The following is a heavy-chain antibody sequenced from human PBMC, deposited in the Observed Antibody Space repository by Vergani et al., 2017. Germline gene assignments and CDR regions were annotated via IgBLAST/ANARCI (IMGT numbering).Heavy chain of an antibody. CDR3: ARGDYGILTGYRY. J-gene: IGHJ4*02. V-gene: IGHV1-18*01. CDR2: ISASNGNT. Sequence: QVQLVQSGTEVKKPGASVKVSCKASGYTFTTYGISWVRQAPGQGLEWMGWISASNGNTNYAQKLLGRVTMTRDTSTSTVYMELSSLRSEDTAIYYCARGDYGILTGYRYWGQGTLVTVSA. CDR1: GYTFTTYG. D-gene: IGHD3-9*01.